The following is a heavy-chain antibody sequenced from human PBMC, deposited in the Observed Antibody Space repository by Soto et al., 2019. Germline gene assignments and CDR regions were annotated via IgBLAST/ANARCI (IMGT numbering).Heavy chain of an antibody. D-gene: IGHD6-6*01. CDR1: GDSVSSNSVA. J-gene: IGHJ3*02. Sequence: PTQTLSLTCVISGDSVSSNSVAWHWIRQSPSRGLEWLGRTYYRSKWYNDYTVSVKSRITIKPDTSKNQFSLQLNSVTPEDTAVYYCARGDSTSHAYDIWGQGTMVTVSS. V-gene: IGHV6-1*01. CDR3: ARGDSTSHAYDI. CDR2: TYYRSKWYN.